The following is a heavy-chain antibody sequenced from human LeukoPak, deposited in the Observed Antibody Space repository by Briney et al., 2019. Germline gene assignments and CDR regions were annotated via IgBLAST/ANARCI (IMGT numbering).Heavy chain of an antibody. CDR1: GFTFSDYY. CDR3: ASTSGVRGARGYFDY. Sequence: PGGSLRLSCAASGFTFSDYYMSWIRQAPGTGLEWVSYISSSGSTIYYADAVKGRFTISRDNAKNSLYMQMTSLRAEDTAVYYCASTSGVRGARGYFDYWGQGTLVTVSS. V-gene: IGHV3-11*04. CDR2: ISSSGSTI. D-gene: IGHD3-10*01. J-gene: IGHJ4*02.